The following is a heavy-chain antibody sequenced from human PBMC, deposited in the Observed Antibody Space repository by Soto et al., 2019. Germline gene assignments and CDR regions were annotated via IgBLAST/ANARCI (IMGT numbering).Heavy chain of an antibody. J-gene: IGHJ6*02. CDR2: ISAYNGNT. Sequence: GASVKVSCKASGYTFTSYGIRWVRQAPGQGLEWMGWISAYNGNTNYAQKLQGRVTMTTDTSTSTAYMELRSLRSDDTAVYYCAREAGTRWPSYGMDVWGQGTTVTVYS. D-gene: IGHD1-1*01. V-gene: IGHV1-18*01. CDR3: AREAGTRWPSYGMDV. CDR1: GYTFTSYG.